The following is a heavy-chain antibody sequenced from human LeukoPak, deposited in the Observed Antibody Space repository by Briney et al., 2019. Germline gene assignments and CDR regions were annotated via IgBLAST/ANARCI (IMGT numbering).Heavy chain of an antibody. CDR1: GGSISSYY. CDR3: ARESSQQQLVPPYYYYYYMDV. D-gene: IGHD6-13*01. Sequence: SETLSLTCTVSGGSISSYYWSWIRQPPGKGLEWIGYIYYSGSTNYNPSLKSRVTISVDTSKNQFSLNLSSVTAADTAVYYCARESSQQQLVPPYYYYYYMDVWGKGTTVTVSS. CDR2: IYYSGST. V-gene: IGHV4-59*01. J-gene: IGHJ6*03.